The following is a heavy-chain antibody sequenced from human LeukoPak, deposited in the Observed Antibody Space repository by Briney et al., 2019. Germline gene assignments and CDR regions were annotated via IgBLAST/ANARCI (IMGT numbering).Heavy chain of an antibody. CDR1: GDSVSSNSAA. Sequence: SQTLSLTCAISGDSVSSNSAAWNWIRQSPSRGLEWLGRTYYRSKWYNDYAVSVKSRITINPDTSKNQFPLQLNSVTPEDTAVYYCARDLDVVVPAADFNWFDPWGQGTLVTVSS. V-gene: IGHV6-1*01. J-gene: IGHJ5*02. CDR2: TYYRSKWYN. D-gene: IGHD2-2*01. CDR3: ARDLDVVVPAADFNWFDP.